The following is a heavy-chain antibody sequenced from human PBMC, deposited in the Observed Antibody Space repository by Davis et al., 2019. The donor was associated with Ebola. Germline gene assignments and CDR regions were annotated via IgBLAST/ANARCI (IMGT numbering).Heavy chain of an antibody. Sequence: SVKVSCKASGGTFSSYAISWVRQAPGQGLDWMGGIIPVFGIPKYAQKFQGRVTITADESTSTAYMDLRRLSSDDTAVYYCARDGGTWWFDPWGQGTLVIVSS. CDR2: IIPVFGIP. CDR3: ARDGGTWWFDP. J-gene: IGHJ5*02. D-gene: IGHD3-16*01. CDR1: GGTFSSYA. V-gene: IGHV1-69*13.